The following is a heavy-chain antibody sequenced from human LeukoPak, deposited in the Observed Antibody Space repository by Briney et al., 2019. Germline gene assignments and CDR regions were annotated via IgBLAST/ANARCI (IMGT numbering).Heavy chain of an antibody. D-gene: IGHD3-3*01. V-gene: IGHV1-2*02. Sequence: ASVKVSCKASGYTFTGYYVHWVRQAPGQGLEWMGWINPNSGGTNYAQKFQGRVTMTRDTSISTAYMELSRLRSDDTAVYYCARDQSLPKSRITIFGLGYWGQGSLVTVSS. CDR3: ARDQSLPKSRITIFGLGY. CDR1: GYTFTGYY. CDR2: INPNSGGT. J-gene: IGHJ4*02.